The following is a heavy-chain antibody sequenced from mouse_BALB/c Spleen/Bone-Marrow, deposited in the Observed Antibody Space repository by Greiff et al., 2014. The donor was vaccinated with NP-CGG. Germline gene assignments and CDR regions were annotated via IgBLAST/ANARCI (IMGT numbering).Heavy chain of an antibody. D-gene: IGHD1-1*01. CDR2: TDPANGNT. CDR1: GFNIKDTY. Sequence: EVQLVESGAELVKPGASVKLSCTASGFNIKDTYMHWVKQRPEQGLEWIGRTDPANGNTKYDPKFQGKATITADTSSNTAYLQLSSLTSEDTAVYYCARYYYGSSYFDYWGQGTTLTVSS. J-gene: IGHJ2*01. V-gene: IGHV14-3*02. CDR3: ARYYYGSSYFDY.